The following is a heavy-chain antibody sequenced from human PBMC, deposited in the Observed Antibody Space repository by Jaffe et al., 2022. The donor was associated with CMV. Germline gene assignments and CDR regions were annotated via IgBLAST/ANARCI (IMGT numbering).Heavy chain of an antibody. J-gene: IGHJ4*02. CDR1: GGSISSYY. CDR2: IYYSGST. V-gene: IGHV4-59*01. CDR3: ARGGKKGRDSGFEY. Sequence: QVQLQESGPGLVKPSETLSLTCTVSGGSISSYYWSWIRQPPGKGLEWIGYIYYSGSTNYNPSLKSRVTISVDTSKNQFSLKLSSVTAADTAVYYCARGGKKGRDSGFEYWGQGTLVTVSS. D-gene: IGHD6-19*01.